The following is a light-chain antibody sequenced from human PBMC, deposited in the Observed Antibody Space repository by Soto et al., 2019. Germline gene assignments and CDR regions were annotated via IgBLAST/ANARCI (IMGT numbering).Light chain of an antibody. CDR2: DVN. J-gene: IGLJ2*01. CDR1: SSDVGGYNY. V-gene: IGLV2-11*01. CDR3: SSYAGSKTSVI. Sequence: QSALTQPRSVSGSPGQSVTISCTGASSDVGGYNYISWYQQSPGKAPKLIIYDVNKWASGVPDRFSGSQSGNTASLTISGLQADDEADYYCSSYAGSKTSVIFGAGTKVTVL.